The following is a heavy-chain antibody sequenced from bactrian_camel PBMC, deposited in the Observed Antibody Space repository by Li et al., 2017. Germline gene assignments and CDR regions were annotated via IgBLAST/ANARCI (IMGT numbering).Heavy chain of an antibody. J-gene: IGHJ4*01. D-gene: IGHD3*01. V-gene: IGHV3S55*01. CDR1: GYTFAMCG. Sequence: VQLVESGGGSVQAGGSLNLSCAYSGYTFAMCGMAWYRQAPGKERELVSRISGDHVTMYADAMKGRATITQENAKKKLSLQLKSLQTEDTAVYYCATSFTPGDRPTTPGTQVTVTAFTPGDRPTPPGTQVTVS. CDR2: ISGDHVT.